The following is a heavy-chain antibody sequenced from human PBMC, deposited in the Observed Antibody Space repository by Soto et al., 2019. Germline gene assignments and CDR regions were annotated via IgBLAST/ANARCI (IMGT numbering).Heavy chain of an antibody. V-gene: IGHV4-31*03. CDR1: GGSISSGGNY. Sequence: QVQLQESGPGLVKPSQTLSLTCSVSGGSISSGGNYWSWIRQHPGKGLEWIGYIHYSGTTYYNPSLKGRVTISVDTSKNQFSLKLSSVTAADTAVYYCARARGNYDAFRGFDPWGQGTLVTVSS. D-gene: IGHD3-3*01. CDR3: ARARGNYDAFRGFDP. CDR2: IHYSGTT. J-gene: IGHJ5*02.